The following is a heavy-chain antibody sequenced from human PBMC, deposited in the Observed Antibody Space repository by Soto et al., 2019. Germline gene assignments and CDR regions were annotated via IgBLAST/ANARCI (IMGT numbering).Heavy chain of an antibody. CDR1: GGSISGHY. V-gene: IGHV4-59*08. D-gene: IGHD2-8*02. Sequence: TSETLSLTCTVSGGSISGHYWSWIRQPPGKGLEWVGYIYSSGSTYVRPSLKSRVSMSVDTSKNQVSLRLTSVTATDTAVYYCARTPIGYCSGGTCSNWFDPWGQGTLVTVSS. CDR2: IYSSGST. CDR3: ARTPIGYCSGGTCSNWFDP. J-gene: IGHJ5*02.